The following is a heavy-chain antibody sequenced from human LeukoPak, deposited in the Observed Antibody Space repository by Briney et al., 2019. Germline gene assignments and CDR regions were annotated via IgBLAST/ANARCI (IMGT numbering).Heavy chain of an antibody. CDR3: AKDGEYDFWSGYFDY. Sequence: ETLSLTCAVYGGSFSGYYWSWVRQAPGKGLEWVSAISGSGGSTYYADSVKGRFTISRDNSKNTLYLQMNSLRAEDTAVYYCAKDGEYDFWSGYFDYWGQGTLVTVSS. V-gene: IGHV3-23*01. CDR2: ISGSGGST. CDR1: GGSFSGYY. J-gene: IGHJ4*02. D-gene: IGHD3-3*01.